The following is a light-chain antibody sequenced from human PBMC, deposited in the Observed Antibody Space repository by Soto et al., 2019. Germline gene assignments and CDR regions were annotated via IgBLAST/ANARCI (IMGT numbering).Light chain of an antibody. Sequence: QAVVTQPASVSGSPGQSITISCTGTISDVGRYNLVSWYQQHPDKAPKLIIYEDIERPSGVSHRFSGSTSGNTASLTISGLQTEDEAKYFCCSYAGGASVVFGGGTKLTVL. CDR1: ISDVGRYNL. CDR3: CSYAGGASVV. J-gene: IGLJ2*01. CDR2: EDI. V-gene: IGLV2-23*01.